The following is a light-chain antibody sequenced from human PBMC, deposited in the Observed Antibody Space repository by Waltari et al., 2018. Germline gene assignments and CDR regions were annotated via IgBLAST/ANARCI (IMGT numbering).Light chain of an antibody. CDR1: NLGDQS. CDR2: QDT. J-gene: IGLJ1*01. Sequence: SFDLTQPPSVSVSPGQTASITCSGDNLGDQSACWYHQKPGQSPVLVIDQDTTRPSAIPERFSGSKSGNTATLTISGTQAVDEADYYCQAWDSSTYVFGTGTKVTVL. V-gene: IGLV3-1*01. CDR3: QAWDSSTYV.